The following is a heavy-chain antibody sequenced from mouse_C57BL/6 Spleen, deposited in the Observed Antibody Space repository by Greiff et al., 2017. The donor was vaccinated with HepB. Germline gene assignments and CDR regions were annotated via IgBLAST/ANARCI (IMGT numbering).Heavy chain of an antibody. D-gene: IGHD2-3*01. J-gene: IGHJ1*03. CDR1: SYTFTSYW. CDR3: ARSLGYDGYYEV. Sequence: VQLQQSGAELVRPGSSVKLSCKASSYTFTSYWMDWVKQRPGQGLEWIGNIYPSDSETHYNQKFKDKATLTVDKSSSTAYMQLSSLTSEDSAVYYCARSLGYDGYYEVWGTGTTVTVSS. V-gene: IGHV1-61*01. CDR2: IYPSDSET.